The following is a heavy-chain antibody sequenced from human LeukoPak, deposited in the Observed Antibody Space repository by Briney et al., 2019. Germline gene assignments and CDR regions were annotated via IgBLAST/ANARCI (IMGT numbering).Heavy chain of an antibody. CDR2: IRYDGGNK. CDR1: GFTFSSYG. D-gene: IGHD4-17*01. J-gene: IGHJ4*02. V-gene: IGHV3-30*02. Sequence: PGGSLRLSCAASGFTFSSYGMHWVRQAPGKGLEWVAFIRYDGGNKYYTDSVKGRFTISRDNSKNTLYLQMNSLRAEDTAVYYCAKTRGYGDYAILGYWGQGTLVTLSS. CDR3: AKTRGYGDYAILGY.